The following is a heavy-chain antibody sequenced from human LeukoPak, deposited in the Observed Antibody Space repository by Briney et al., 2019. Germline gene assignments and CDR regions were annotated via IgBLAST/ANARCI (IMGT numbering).Heavy chain of an antibody. Sequence: GGSLRLSCAASGFTFSSYWMSWVRQAPGKGLEWVANINQDGSDKYYVDSVKGRFTISRDNAKNSLYLQMNSLRAEDTAVYYCAREMYCSGGSCYSHAFDIWGQGTMVTVSS. CDR3: AREMYCSGGSCYSHAFDI. V-gene: IGHV3-7*01. J-gene: IGHJ3*02. CDR1: GFTFSSYW. CDR2: INQDGSDK. D-gene: IGHD2-15*01.